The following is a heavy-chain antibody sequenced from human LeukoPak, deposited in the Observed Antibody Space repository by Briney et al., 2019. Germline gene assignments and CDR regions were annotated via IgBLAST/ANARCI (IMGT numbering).Heavy chain of an antibody. V-gene: IGHV1-69*13. D-gene: IGHD3-22*01. J-gene: IGHJ3*02. CDR3: ARDSGYYDSSGSLASDAFDI. CDR2: IIPIFGTA. Sequence: ASVKVSCKASGGTFSSYAISWVRQAPGQGLEWMGGIIPIFGTANYAQKFQGRVTITADESTSTAYMELSSLRSEDTAVYYCARDSGYYDSSGSLASDAFDIWGQGTMVTVSS. CDR1: GGTFSSYA.